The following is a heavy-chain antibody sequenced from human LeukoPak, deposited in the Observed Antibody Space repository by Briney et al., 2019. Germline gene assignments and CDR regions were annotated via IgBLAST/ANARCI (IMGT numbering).Heavy chain of an antibody. V-gene: IGHV3-23*01. CDR2: ISGSGGGT. Sequence: GGSLRLSCAASGFTFSSYAASWVRQAPGKGLEWVSGISGSGGGTGYADSVKGRFTISRDNSENTLYLQMNSLRAEDTAADYCAKDGSSDSWSYSDYWGQGTLVTVSS. J-gene: IGHJ4*02. CDR3: AKDGSSDSWSYSDY. CDR1: GFTFSSYA. D-gene: IGHD6-13*01.